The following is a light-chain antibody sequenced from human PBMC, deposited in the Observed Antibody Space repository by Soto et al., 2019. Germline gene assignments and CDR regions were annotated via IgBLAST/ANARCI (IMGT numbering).Light chain of an antibody. Sequence: DIQMTQSPSFVSASVGDRVTITCRASQAISIWLASYQQKPGKAPRLLMYAASNLQSGVPSRFSGSGSGTDFTLTISSLQPEDFATYYCQQANSFPLTFGGGTKVEMK. V-gene: IGKV1-12*01. CDR2: AAS. CDR1: QAISIW. CDR3: QQANSFPLT. J-gene: IGKJ4*01.